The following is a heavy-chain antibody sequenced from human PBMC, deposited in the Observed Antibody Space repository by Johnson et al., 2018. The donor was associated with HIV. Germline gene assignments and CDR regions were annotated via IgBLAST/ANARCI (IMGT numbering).Heavy chain of an antibody. CDR1: GFPFGDYA. V-gene: IGHV3-49*04. CDR2: IRSKTYGGTT. CDR3: AKVRSSSWYDAFDI. J-gene: IGHJ3*02. Sequence: VQLVESGGGLVQPGRSLRLPCTASGFPFGDYAISWVHQAPGKGLEWVGFIRSKTYGGTTEYAASVKGRFTISRDDSNSIAYLQMNSLKTEDTGVYYCAKVRSSSWYDAFDIWGQGTMVTVSS. D-gene: IGHD6-13*01.